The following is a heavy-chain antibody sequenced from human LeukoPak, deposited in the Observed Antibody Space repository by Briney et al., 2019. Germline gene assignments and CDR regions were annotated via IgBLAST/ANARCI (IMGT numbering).Heavy chain of an antibody. CDR1: GFTFSSYG. V-gene: IGHV3-30*18. D-gene: IGHD4-17*01. CDR3: ANSYGDYQYYYYMDV. J-gene: IGHJ6*03. Sequence: GGSLRLSCAASGFTFSSYGMHWVRQAPGKGLEWVAVISYDGSNKYYADSVKGRFTISRDNSKNTLYLQMNSLRAEDTAVYYCANSYGDYQYYYYMDVWGKGTTVTVSS. CDR2: ISYDGSNK.